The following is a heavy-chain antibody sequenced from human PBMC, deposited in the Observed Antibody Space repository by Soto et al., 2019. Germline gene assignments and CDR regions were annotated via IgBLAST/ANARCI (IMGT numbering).Heavy chain of an antibody. V-gene: IGHV1-3*01. Sequence: GASVKVSCKASGYTFTSYAMHWVRQAPGQRLEWMGWINAGNGNTKYSQKFQGRVTITRDTSASTAYMELSSLRSEDTAVYYCARAFLWFGESNFDYCGHGTLVTVSS. CDR1: GYTFTSYA. CDR2: INAGNGNT. CDR3: ARAFLWFGESNFDY. D-gene: IGHD3-10*01. J-gene: IGHJ4*01.